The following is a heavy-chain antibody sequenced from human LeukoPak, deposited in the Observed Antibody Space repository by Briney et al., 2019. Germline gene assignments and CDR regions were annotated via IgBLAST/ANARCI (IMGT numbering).Heavy chain of an antibody. Sequence: GGSLRLSCAASGFTFNSYWMHWVRQAPGKGLVWVSRINPDGSTTSYADSVKGRFTISRDNSKNTLYLQMNSLRAEDTAVYYCAKDRRVIGFTIRYYFDYWGQGTLVTVSS. CDR3: AKDRRVIGFTIRYYFDY. J-gene: IGHJ4*02. CDR2: INPDGSTT. V-gene: IGHV3-74*01. D-gene: IGHD4-17*01. CDR1: GFTFNSYW.